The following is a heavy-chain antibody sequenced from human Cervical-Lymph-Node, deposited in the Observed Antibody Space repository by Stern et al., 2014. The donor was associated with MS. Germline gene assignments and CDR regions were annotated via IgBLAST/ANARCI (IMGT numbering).Heavy chain of an antibody. V-gene: IGHV3-33*01. CDR1: GFTFSSYG. D-gene: IGHD6-6*01. J-gene: IGHJ4*02. Sequence: MQLVESGGGVVQPGRSPRLSCAASGFTFSSYGMHWVRQTPGKGLEWVAVIWYDGSNKYYADSVKGRFTISRDNSENTLYLQMNSLRAEDTAMYYCARGDSSSPLEYWGQGTLVTVSS. CDR2: IWYDGSNK. CDR3: ARGDSSSPLEY.